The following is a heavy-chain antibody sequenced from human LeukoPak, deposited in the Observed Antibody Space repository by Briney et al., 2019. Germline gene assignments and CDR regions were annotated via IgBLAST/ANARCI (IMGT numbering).Heavy chain of an antibody. CDR2: IWYDGSDK. V-gene: IGHV3-33*01. Sequence: GGSLRLSCAASGFTFSSHGMHWVRQAPGKGLEWVAVIWYDGSDKYYADSVKGRFTISRDNSKNTLYLQMTSLRADDTAVYYCARDRVLHYFDYWGQGALVTISS. D-gene: IGHD3-16*01. CDR3: ARDRVLHYFDY. J-gene: IGHJ4*02. CDR1: GFTFSSHG.